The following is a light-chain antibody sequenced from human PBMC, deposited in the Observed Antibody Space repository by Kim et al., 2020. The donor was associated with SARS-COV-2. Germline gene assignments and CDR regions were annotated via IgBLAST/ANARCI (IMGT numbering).Light chain of an antibody. V-gene: IGLV1-44*01. J-gene: IGLJ1*01. CDR2: SNN. Sequence: QSVLTQSPSASGTPGQRVAISCSGSSTNIGGNTVNWYQQLPGTAPKLLIYSNNQRPSGVPDRFSASKSGTSASLAISGLRSEDEADYYCAAWDDSLNGYVFGTGTRSPS. CDR3: AAWDDSLNGYV. CDR1: STNIGGNT.